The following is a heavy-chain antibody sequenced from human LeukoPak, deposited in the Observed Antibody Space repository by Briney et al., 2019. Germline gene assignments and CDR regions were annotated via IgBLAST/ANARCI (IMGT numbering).Heavy chain of an antibody. CDR3: ARDPYCSSTSCAKHFDY. D-gene: IGHD2-2*01. CDR1: GFTFSNHW. V-gene: IGHV3-21*01. CDR2: ISSSSSYI. J-gene: IGHJ4*02. Sequence: GGSLRLSCAASGFTFSNHWMHWVRQAPGKGLEWVSSISSSSSYIYYADSVKGRFTISRDNAKNSLYLQMNSLRAEDTAVYYCARDPYCSSTSCAKHFDYWGQGTLVTVSS.